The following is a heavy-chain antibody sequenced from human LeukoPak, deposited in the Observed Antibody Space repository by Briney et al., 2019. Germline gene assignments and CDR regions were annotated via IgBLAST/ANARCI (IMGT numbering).Heavy chain of an antibody. CDR1: GFTFSSYA. J-gene: IGHJ4*02. CDR2: ISGSGGGT. CDR3: AKDSSGGSSSWGDYFDY. V-gene: IGHV3-23*01. Sequence: GGSLRLSCAASGFTFSSYAMSWVRQAPGKGLEWVSAISGSGGGTYYADSVKGRFTISRDNSKNTLYLQMNSLRAEDTAVYYCAKDSSGGSSSWGDYFDYWGQGTLVTVSS. D-gene: IGHD6-13*01.